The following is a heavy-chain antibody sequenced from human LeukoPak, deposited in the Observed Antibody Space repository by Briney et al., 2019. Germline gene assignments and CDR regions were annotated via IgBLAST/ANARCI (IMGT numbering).Heavy chain of an antibody. CDR2: IYHSGRT. Sequence: SETLSLTCTVSGGSISSHYWSWIRQPPGKGLEWIGYIYHSGRTNYNPSLKSRVTISVDTSKNQFSLKLSSVTAADTAVYYCAREGPTNWFDPWGQGTLVTVSS. J-gene: IGHJ5*02. CDR3: AREGPTNWFDP. D-gene: IGHD1-1*01. V-gene: IGHV4-59*11. CDR1: GGSISSHY.